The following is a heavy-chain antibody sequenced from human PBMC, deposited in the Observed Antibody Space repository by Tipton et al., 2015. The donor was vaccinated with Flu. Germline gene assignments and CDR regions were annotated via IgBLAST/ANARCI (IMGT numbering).Heavy chain of an antibody. V-gene: IGHV4-39*07. Sequence: TLSLTCTVSGGSISSSSYYWGWIRQPPGKGLEWIGSIYYSGSTYYNPSLKSRVTISVDTSKNQFSLKLSSVTAADTAVHYCARGFYYDPPTGAFDIWGQGTMVTVSS. CDR2: IYYSGST. CDR3: ARGFYYDPPTGAFDI. J-gene: IGHJ3*02. CDR1: GGSISSSSYY. D-gene: IGHD3-22*01.